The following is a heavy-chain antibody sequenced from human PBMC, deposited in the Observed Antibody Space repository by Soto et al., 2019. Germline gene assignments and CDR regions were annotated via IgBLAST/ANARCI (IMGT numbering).Heavy chain of an antibody. CDR2: ISSSSSTI. D-gene: IGHD6-13*01. J-gene: IGHJ4*02. V-gene: IGHV3-48*02. Sequence: EVQLVESGGGLVQPGGSLRLSCAASGFTFSSYSMNWVRQAPGKGLEWVSYISSSSSTIYYADSVKGRFTISRDNDKNSLYLQMNSLRDEDTAVYYCARARSSSWYPHSASVYYFDYWGQGTLVTVSS. CDR3: ARARSSSWYPHSASVYYFDY. CDR1: GFTFSSYS.